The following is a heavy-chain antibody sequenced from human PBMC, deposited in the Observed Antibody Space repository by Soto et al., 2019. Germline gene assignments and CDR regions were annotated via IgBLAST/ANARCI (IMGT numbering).Heavy chain of an antibody. J-gene: IGHJ5*02. Sequence: WGSLRLSCSASVFTFSSYAMHWVRQAPGKGLEWVAVISYDGSNKYYADSVKGRFTISRDNSKNTLYLQMNSLRAEDTAVYYCARDPRRYCSSTSCYANWFDPWGQGTLVTVSS. D-gene: IGHD2-2*01. CDR2: ISYDGSNK. CDR3: ARDPRRYCSSTSCYANWFDP. V-gene: IGHV3-30-3*01. CDR1: VFTFSSYA.